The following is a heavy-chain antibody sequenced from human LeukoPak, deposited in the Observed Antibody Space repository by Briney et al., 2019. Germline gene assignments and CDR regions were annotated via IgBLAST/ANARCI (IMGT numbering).Heavy chain of an antibody. CDR2: ISGSGGST. D-gene: IGHD3-10*01. CDR3: AKDRGSGSPTDY. CDR1: GFTFSSYS. J-gene: IGHJ4*02. V-gene: IGHV3-23*01. Sequence: GGSLRLSCAASGFTFSSYSMNWVRQAPGKGLEWVSAISGSGGSTYYADSVKGRFTISRDNSKNTLYLQMNSLRAEDTAVYYCAKDRGSGSPTDYWGQGTLVTVSS.